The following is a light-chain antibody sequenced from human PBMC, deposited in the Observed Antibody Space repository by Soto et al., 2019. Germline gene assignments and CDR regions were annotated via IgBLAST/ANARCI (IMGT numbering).Light chain of an antibody. CDR3: SSYTPSSSYV. J-gene: IGLJ1*01. CDR1: SSDIGVYNY. Sequence: QSVLTQPASVPASPGQSIPFSCTGTSSDIGVYNYVSWHQQHPGKAPKLMIYDVNNRPSGVSNRLSGSKSGYTGCLTISGLQAEDEADYYCSSYTPSSSYVFGTGTKVTVL. V-gene: IGLV2-14*01. CDR2: DVN.